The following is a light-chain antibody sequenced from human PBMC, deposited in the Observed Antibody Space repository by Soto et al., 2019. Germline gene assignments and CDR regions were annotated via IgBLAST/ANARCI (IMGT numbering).Light chain of an antibody. J-gene: IGKJ1*01. CDR3: QQYNTYSTWT. CDR2: AAS. V-gene: IGKV1-5*01. Sequence: DIQMTQSPSTLSASIGDRVTITCRASHSISSWLAWYQQKPGKVPNLLIYAASTLESGVPSRFSGSGSGTEFTLTISSLQPDDFATYYCQQYNTYSTWTFGQGTKVDIK. CDR1: HSISSW.